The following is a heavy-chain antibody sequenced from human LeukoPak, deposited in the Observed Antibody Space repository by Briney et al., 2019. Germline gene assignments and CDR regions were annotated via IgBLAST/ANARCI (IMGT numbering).Heavy chain of an antibody. CDR3: AKEGGYSGSYGAFDI. Sequence: GGSLRLSCAASGFTFSSYSMNWVRQAPGKGLEWVSSISSSSSYIYYADSVKGRFTISRDNAKNSLYLQMNSLRAEDTAVYYCAKEGGYSGSYGAFDIWGQGTMVTVSS. D-gene: IGHD1-26*01. V-gene: IGHV3-21*01. CDR1: GFTFSSYS. CDR2: ISSSSSYI. J-gene: IGHJ3*02.